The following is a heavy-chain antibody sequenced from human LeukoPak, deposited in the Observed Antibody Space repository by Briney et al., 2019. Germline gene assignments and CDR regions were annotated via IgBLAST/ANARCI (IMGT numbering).Heavy chain of an antibody. CDR2: ISSSGGTM. J-gene: IGHJ4*02. CDR3: ASSSWYALDY. D-gene: IGHD6-13*01. V-gene: IGHV3-48*03. CDR1: GFTFSSYE. Sequence: GGSLRLSCAASGFTFSSYEMNWVRQAPGKGLEWISYISSSGGTMYYADSVKGRFTISRDNAKNSLYLQMNSLRAEDTAIYYCASSSWYALDYWGQGTLVTVSS.